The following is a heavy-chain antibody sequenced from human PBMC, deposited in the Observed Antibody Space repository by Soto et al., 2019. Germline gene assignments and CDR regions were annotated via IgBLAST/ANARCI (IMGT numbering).Heavy chain of an antibody. CDR2: IGASGSNT. D-gene: IGHD6-19*01. CDR1: GFSFSSYA. Sequence: VQLLESGGGLVQPGESLRLSCAASGFSFSSYAMNWVRQAPGKGLEWVSSIGASGSNTYYADSVKGRFTISRDNSNNTLYLQMNSLRVGDTALFYCAKDMGRIAVGQDYWGRGALVTVSP. CDR3: AKDMGRIAVGQDY. J-gene: IGHJ4*02. V-gene: IGHV3-23*01.